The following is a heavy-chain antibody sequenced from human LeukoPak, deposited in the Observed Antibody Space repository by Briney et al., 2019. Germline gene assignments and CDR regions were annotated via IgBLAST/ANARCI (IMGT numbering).Heavy chain of an antibody. J-gene: IGHJ4*02. CDR2: ISYDGSNK. CDR3: TKFDS. CDR1: GFTFSSYA. Sequence: GGSLRLSCAASGFTFSSYAMHWVRQAPGKGLEWVAVISYDGSNKYYADSVKGRFTISRDNSANTLFLQMKNLRPEDTALYYCTKFDSWGRGVLVTVSS. V-gene: IGHV3-30-3*01.